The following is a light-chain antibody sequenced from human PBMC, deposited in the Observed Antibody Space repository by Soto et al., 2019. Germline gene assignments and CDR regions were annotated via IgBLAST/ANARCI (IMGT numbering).Light chain of an antibody. J-gene: IGLJ2*01. V-gene: IGLV1-47*02. CDR1: SSNIGNNY. CDR2: GNN. Sequence: QSVLTQPPSASGTPGQRVTISCFGSSSNIGNNYVYWYQHLPGTAPKLIIYGNNMRPSGVPDRLSGSKSGTSASLAISGLRSEDEADYYCATWDDSLSGVVFGRGTKLTVL. CDR3: ATWDDSLSGVV.